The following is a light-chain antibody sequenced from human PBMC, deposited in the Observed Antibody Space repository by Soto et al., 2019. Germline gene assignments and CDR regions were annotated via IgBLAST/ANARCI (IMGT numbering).Light chain of an antibody. CDR2: EVS. J-gene: IGLJ3*02. V-gene: IGLV2-8*01. CDR1: SSDVGGYNY. CDR3: NSYAGSNNWV. Sequence: QAVVTQPPPASGSPGQSVTISCTGTSSDVGGYNYVSWYQQHPGKAPKLMIYEVSKRPSGVPDRFSGSKSGNTASLTVSGLQAEDEADYYCNSYAGSNNWVFGGGTKLTVL.